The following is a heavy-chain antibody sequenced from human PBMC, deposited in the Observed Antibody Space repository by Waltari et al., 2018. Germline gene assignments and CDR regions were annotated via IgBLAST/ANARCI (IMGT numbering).Heavy chain of an antibody. D-gene: IGHD3-22*01. CDR2: IMTDGSEE. Sequence: EVQLVESGGGLVQPGGSLGLSCAGSGFTLSSYWMSWVRQAPGKGLEWVANIMTDGSEEYYVDSVRGRFTISRDNAKNSLFLQMNSLRPEDTAVYYCARDQWFAFDIWGQGTMVTVSS. CDR3: ARDQWFAFDI. J-gene: IGHJ3*02. CDR1: GFTLSSYW. V-gene: IGHV3-7*01.